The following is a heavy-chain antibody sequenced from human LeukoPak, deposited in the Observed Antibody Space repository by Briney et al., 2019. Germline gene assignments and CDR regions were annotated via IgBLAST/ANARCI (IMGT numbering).Heavy chain of an antibody. CDR1: GGSISSDY. D-gene: IGHD2-2*01. V-gene: IGHV4-59*01. J-gene: IGHJ4*02. CDR3: ARSSAVSIDF. Sequence: NPSETLSLTCTVSGGSISSDYRSWIRQPPGKGLEWIGYIYYSGSTNYNPSLKSRVTISVDTSKNQFSLKLSSVTAADTAVYYCARSSAVSIDFWGQGFLGTVSP. CDR2: IYYSGST.